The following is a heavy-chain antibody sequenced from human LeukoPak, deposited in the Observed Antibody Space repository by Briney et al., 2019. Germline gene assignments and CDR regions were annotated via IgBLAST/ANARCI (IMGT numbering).Heavy chain of an antibody. CDR3: ARGPIAAVN. Sequence: SETLSLTCTVSGYSISSGYYWGWIRQPAGKGLEWIGRIYTSGSTNYNPSLKSRVTMSVDTSKNQFSLKLSSVTAADTAVYYCARGPIAAVNWGQGTLVTVSS. D-gene: IGHD6-13*01. CDR2: IYTSGST. V-gene: IGHV4-4*07. CDR1: GYSISSGYY. J-gene: IGHJ4*02.